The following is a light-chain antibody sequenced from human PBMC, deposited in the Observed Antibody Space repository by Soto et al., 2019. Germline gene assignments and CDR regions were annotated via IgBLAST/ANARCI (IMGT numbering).Light chain of an antibody. V-gene: IGLV2-23*01. Sequence: QSVLTQPASVSGSPGQSITISCSGTSSDVGGYKLVSWYQQHPGKVPKLMIYEDSKRPSGLSNRFSASKSGNTASLTISGLQAEDEADYYCCSYAGSNTWVFGGGTKLTVL. J-gene: IGLJ3*02. CDR3: CSYAGSNTWV. CDR1: SSDVGGYKL. CDR2: EDS.